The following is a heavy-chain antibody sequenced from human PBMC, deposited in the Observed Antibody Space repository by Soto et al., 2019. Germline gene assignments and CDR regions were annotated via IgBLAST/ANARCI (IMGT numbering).Heavy chain of an antibody. V-gene: IGHV4-4*02. Sequence: QVQLQESGPGLVKPSGTLSLTCAVSGDSISSSKWWTWVRQPPGKGLEWIGDTLHSGNTNYNPSLKSRIIISIDKSENQFSLELTSVTAADTAVYYCASRPGWFRHDVWGQGTLVIVSP. D-gene: IGHD6-19*01. CDR1: GDSISSSKW. CDR3: ASRPGWFRHDV. CDR2: TLHSGNT. J-gene: IGHJ3*01.